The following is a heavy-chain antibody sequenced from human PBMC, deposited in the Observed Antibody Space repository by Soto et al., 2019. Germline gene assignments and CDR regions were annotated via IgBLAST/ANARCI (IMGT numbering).Heavy chain of an antibody. CDR2: INPNNGDT. CDR3: ARGPIPPLRLLEWSLDTFDI. J-gene: IGHJ3*02. CDR1: GYTFTGYY. Sequence: QVQLVQSGAGVKKPGASVKVSCKASGYTFTGYYMHWVRQAPGQGLEWMGRINPNNGDTKYEQKFQGWVTMTRDPSISKAYMQLNRLKSDVTAVYYCARGPIPPLRLLEWSLDTFDIWGQGKMVTVSS. D-gene: IGHD3-3*01. V-gene: IGHV1-2*04.